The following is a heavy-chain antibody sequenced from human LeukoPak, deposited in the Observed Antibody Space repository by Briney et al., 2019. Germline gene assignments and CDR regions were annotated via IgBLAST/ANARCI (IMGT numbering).Heavy chain of an antibody. CDR1: VFPFSSYW. D-gene: IGHD5-24*01. J-gene: IGHJ4*02. CDR2: IKQDGSKK. V-gene: IGHV3-7*04. CDR3: TRVGYIDEGIDY. Sequence: GGSLRLSCVASVFPFSSYWMTWVRQAPGKGLEWVANIKQDGSKKSYVDSVKGRFTISRDNAKNSLYLQMNSLRAEDTAIYYCTRVGYIDEGIDYWGQGTLVTVSS.